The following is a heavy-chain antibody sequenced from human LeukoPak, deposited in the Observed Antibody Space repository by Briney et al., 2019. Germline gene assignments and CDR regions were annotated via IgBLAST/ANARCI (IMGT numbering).Heavy chain of an antibody. Sequence: ASVKVSCKASGYTFTSYGISWVRQAPGQGPEWMGWISAYSTYNGNTNYAQKFQGRVTMTTDTSTSTAYMELRSLRSADTAVYYCATGRVVVPAARGYYYYGMDVWGQGTTVTVSS. CDR2: ISAYSTYNGNT. D-gene: IGHD2-2*01. CDR1: GYTFTSYG. V-gene: IGHV1-18*01. J-gene: IGHJ6*02. CDR3: ATGRVVVPAARGYYYYGMDV.